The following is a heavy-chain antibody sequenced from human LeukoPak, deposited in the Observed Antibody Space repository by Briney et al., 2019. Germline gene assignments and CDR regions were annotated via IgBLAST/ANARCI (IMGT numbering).Heavy chain of an antibody. Sequence: PSETLSLTCAVSGGSISSGGYSWSWIRQPPGKGLEWIGYIYYSGSTYYNPSLKSRVTISVDTSKNQFSLKLSSVTAADTAVYYCARRAGRTYYYGSGSYTWFDPWGQGTLVTVSS. J-gene: IGHJ5*02. CDR1: GGSISSGGYS. CDR3: ARRAGRTYYYGSGSYTWFDP. D-gene: IGHD3-10*01. CDR2: IYYSGST. V-gene: IGHV4-30-4*07.